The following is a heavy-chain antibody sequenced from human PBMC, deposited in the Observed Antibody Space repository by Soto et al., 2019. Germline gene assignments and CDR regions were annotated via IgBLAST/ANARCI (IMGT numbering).Heavy chain of an antibody. D-gene: IGHD5-12*01. V-gene: IGHV4-31*03. CDR1: GGSISRGGYY. J-gene: IGHJ6*03. CDR2: ISYSGGT. Sequence: QVQLQESGPGLVKPSQTLSLTCTVSGGSISRGGYYWSWIPHHPGKGLEWIGYISYSGGTYYNPSLKCRVTIAVDTSENQLSLRLSSVTAADTAVYYCARQDSGYADYMDVWGKGTTVTVSS. CDR3: ARQDSGYADYMDV.